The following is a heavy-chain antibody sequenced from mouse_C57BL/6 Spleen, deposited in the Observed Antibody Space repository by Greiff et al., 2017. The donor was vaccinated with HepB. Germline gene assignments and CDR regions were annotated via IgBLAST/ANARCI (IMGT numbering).Heavy chain of an antibody. Sequence: EVKVEESGAELVRPGASVKLSCTASGFNIKDYYMHWVKQRPEQGLEWIGRIDPEDGDTEYAPKFQGKATMTADKASNTAYLQLSSLTSEDTAVYYCTTNYYGRIAWFAYWGQGTLVTVSA. CDR3: TTNYYGRIAWFAY. CDR2: IDPEDGDT. J-gene: IGHJ3*01. V-gene: IGHV14-1*01. CDR1: GFNIKDYY. D-gene: IGHD1-1*01.